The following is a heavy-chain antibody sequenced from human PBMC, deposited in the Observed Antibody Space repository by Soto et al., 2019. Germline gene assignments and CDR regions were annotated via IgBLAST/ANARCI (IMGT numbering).Heavy chain of an antibody. CDR2: ISGSGGST. Sequence: PGESLKISCAASGFTFSSYAMSWVRQAPGKGLEWVSAISGSGGSTYYADSVKGRFTISRDNSKNTLYLQMNSLRAEDTAVYYCAKDGFYYDSSGYYYTFDYWGQGTLVTISS. CDR1: GFTFSSYA. J-gene: IGHJ4*02. D-gene: IGHD3-22*01. V-gene: IGHV3-23*01. CDR3: AKDGFYYDSSGYYYTFDY.